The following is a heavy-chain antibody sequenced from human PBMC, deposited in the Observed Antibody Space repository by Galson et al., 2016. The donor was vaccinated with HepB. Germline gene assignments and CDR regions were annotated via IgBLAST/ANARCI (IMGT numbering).Heavy chain of an antibody. CDR3: AKDRADTAMIHYYFDY. CDR1: GFTFSNYA. J-gene: IGHJ4*02. V-gene: IGHV3-23*03. CDR2: VKSDGSST. D-gene: IGHD5-18*01. Sequence: SLRLSCAASGFTFSNYAMSWVRQAPGKGLVWVSRVKSDGSSTHYADSVKGRFTISRDNAKNTLYLQLSSLRAEDTAVYYCAKDRADTAMIHYYFDYWGQGTLVTVSS.